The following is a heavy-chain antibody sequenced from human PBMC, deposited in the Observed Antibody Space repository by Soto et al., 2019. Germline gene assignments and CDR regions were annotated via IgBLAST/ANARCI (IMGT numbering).Heavy chain of an antibody. Sequence: GGSLRLSCAASGFTFSNAWMSWVRQAPGKGLEWVGRIKSKTDDGTTDYAAPVKGRFTISRDDSKNTLYLQMNSLKTEDTAVYYCTTAPQSGDGWYFDLWGRGTLVTVSS. V-gene: IGHV3-15*01. CDR3: TTAPQSGDGWYFDL. CDR2: IKSKTDDGTT. D-gene: IGHD7-27*01. CDR1: GFTFSNAW. J-gene: IGHJ2*01.